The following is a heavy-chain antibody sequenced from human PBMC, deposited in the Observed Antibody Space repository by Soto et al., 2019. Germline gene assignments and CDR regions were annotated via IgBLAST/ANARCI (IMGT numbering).Heavy chain of an antibody. J-gene: IGHJ4*02. D-gene: IGHD6-13*01. CDR1: GFIFSNYA. CDR3: AKDPVVSSTSSWFYFDY. CDR2: ISGSGGSG. V-gene: IGHV3-23*01. Sequence: GGSLRLSCAASGFIFSNYAMNWVRQAPGKGLEWVSSISGSGGSGYYADSVKGRFTISRDNSENTLYLQMSSLRADDAAVYYCAKDPVVSSTSSWFYFDYWGRGTLVTVSS.